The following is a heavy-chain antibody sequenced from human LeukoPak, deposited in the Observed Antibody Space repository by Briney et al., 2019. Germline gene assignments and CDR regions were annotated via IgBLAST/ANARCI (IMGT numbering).Heavy chain of an antibody. CDR1: GGTFSSYA. J-gene: IGHJ4*02. Sequence: EASVKVSCKASGGTFSSYAISWVRQAPGQGLEWMGGIIPIFGTANYAQKFQGRVTITADESTSTAYMELSSLRSEDTAVYYCARDNKLWGDTMGNDYWGQGTLVTVSS. D-gene: IGHD5-18*01. CDR3: ARDNKLWGDTMGNDY. CDR2: IIPIFGTA. V-gene: IGHV1-69*13.